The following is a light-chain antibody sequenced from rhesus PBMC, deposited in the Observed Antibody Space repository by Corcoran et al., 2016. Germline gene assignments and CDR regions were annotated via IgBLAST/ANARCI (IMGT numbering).Light chain of an antibody. V-gene: IGKV1S15*01. Sequence: DIQMTQSPSSLSASVGDTVTITCRASQGISNNLAWYQQKPGKVPKLLIPYTTTLQSGVPSRFSCSGSGTDFTLTISSLQPEDFATYYCQHGYGIPYSFGQGTKVEIK. CDR2: YTT. J-gene: IGKJ2*01. CDR3: QHGYGIPYS. CDR1: QGISNN.